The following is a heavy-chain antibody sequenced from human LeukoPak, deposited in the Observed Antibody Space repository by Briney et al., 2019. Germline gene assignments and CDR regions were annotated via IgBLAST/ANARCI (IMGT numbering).Heavy chain of an antibody. V-gene: IGHV3-30*03. D-gene: IGHD5-18*01. CDR1: GFTFSSYG. CDR2: TSYDGSNK. J-gene: IGHJ4*02. Sequence: PGRSLRLSCAASGFTFSSYGMHWVRQAPGKGLEWVAVTSYDGSNKYYADSVKGRFTISRDNSKNTLYLQMNSLRAEDTAVYYCASRGYSYGLYYFDYWGQGTLVTVSS. CDR3: ASRGYSYGLYYFDY.